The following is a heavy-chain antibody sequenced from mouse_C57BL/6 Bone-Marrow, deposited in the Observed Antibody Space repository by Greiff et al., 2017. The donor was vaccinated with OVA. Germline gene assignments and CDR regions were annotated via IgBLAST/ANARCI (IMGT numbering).Heavy chain of an antibody. CDR3: AIPYDYLYAMDY. Sequence: ESGPGLVQPSQSLSITCTVSGFSLTSYGVHWVRQSPGKGLEWLGVIWRGGSTDYNAAFMSRLSITKDNSKSQVFFKMNSLQADDTAIYYCAIPYDYLYAMDYWGQGTSVTVSS. CDR1: GFSLTSYG. V-gene: IGHV2-5*01. CDR2: IWRGGST. J-gene: IGHJ4*01. D-gene: IGHD2-4*01.